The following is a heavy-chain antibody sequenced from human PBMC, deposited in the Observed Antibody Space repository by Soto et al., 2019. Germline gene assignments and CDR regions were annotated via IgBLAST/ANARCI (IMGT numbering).Heavy chain of an antibody. V-gene: IGHV1-69*01. CDR1: GGTFSNYA. D-gene: IGHD5-18*01. CDR2: IIPPFSTA. Sequence: QVQLVQSGAEVRKPGSSVKVSCKASGGTFSNYALSWVRPAPGQGLEWMGGIIPPFSTANYAQKFKGTATIIADESTSTAYMGLSRLRSEDTAVYYWAGSSVDTAMITLDCFCWHSGMDVWGQWNTVTVAS. J-gene: IGHJ6*02. CDR3: AGSSVDTAMITLDCFCWHSGMDV.